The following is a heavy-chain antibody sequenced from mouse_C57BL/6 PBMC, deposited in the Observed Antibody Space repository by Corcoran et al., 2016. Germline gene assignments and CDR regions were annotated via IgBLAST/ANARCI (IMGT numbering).Heavy chain of an antibody. V-gene: IGHV1-66*01. J-gene: IGHJ4*01. CDR1: GYSFTSYY. CDR2: IYPGSGNT. D-gene: IGHD1-1*01. Sequence: QVQLQQSGPELVKPGASVKISCKASGYSFTSYYIHWVKQRPGQGLEWIGWIYPGSGNTKYNEKFKGKATLTADTSSSTAYMQLSSLTSEDSAVYYCASPLTTVGEDYYAMDYWGQGTSVTVSS. CDR3: ASPLTTVGEDYYAMDY.